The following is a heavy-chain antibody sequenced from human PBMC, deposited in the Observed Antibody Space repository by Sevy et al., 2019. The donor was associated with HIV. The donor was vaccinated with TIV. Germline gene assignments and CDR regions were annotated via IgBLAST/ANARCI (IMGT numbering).Heavy chain of an antibody. Sequence: SETLSLTCTVSGGSISSSSYYWGWIRQPPGKGLEGIGSIYYSGSTYYNPSPKSRVTISVDTSKNQFSLKLRSVTAADTAVYYCATFRWEYYDSSGYYGYYFDYWGQGTLVTVSS. J-gene: IGHJ4*02. D-gene: IGHD3-22*01. CDR3: ATFRWEYYDSSGYYGYYFDY. CDR2: IYYSGST. V-gene: IGHV4-39*01. CDR1: GGSISSSSYY.